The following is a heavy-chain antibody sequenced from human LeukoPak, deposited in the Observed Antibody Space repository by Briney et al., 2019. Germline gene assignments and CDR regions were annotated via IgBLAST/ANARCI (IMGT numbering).Heavy chain of an antibody. CDR3: AKDFSVYYYDSRVFDY. CDR1: GFTFSSYG. CDR2: IRYDGSNK. Sequence: PAGSLRLSCATSGFTFSSYGMHWVRQAPGKGLEWVTFIRYDGSNKYYADSVKGRFTISRDNSKNTLFLQMNSMRAEDTAVYYCAKDFSVYYYDSRVFDYWGQGTLVTVSS. D-gene: IGHD3-22*01. V-gene: IGHV3-30*02. J-gene: IGHJ4*02.